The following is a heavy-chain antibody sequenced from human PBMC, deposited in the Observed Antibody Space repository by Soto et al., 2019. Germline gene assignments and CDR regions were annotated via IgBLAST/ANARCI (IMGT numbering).Heavy chain of an antibody. J-gene: IGHJ6*02. CDR1: GDSVSSNSAA. CDR3: ARDLETYYDFWSGYNYYYYGMDV. CDR2: TYYRSKWYN. D-gene: IGHD3-3*01. V-gene: IGHV6-1*01. Sequence: PSQTLSLTCAISGDSVSSNSAAWNWTRQSPSRGLEWLGRTYYRSKWYNDYAVSVKSRITINPDTSKNQFSLQLNSVTPEDTAVYYCARDLETYYDFWSGYNYYYYGMDVWGQGATVTVSS.